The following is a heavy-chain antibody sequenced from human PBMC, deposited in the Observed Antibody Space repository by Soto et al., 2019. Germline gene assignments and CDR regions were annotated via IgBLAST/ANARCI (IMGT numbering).Heavy chain of an antibody. J-gene: IGHJ6*02. Sequence: AASVKVSCKASGGTFSSYAISWVRQAPGQGLEWMGGIIPIFGTANYAQKFQGRVTITADESTSTAYMELSSLRSEDTAVYYCARHSYYDFWSGQKALYYYYGMDVWGQGTTVTVSS. CDR3: ARHSYYDFWSGQKALYYYYGMDV. D-gene: IGHD3-3*01. V-gene: IGHV1-69*13. CDR2: IIPIFGTA. CDR1: GGTFSSYA.